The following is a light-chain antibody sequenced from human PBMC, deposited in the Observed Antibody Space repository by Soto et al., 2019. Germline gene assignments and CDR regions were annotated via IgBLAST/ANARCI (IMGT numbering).Light chain of an antibody. Sequence: QSVLTQPPSASGSPGQSVTISCTGTSSDVGGYNYVSWYQQHPGKAPKLMIYEVSKRPSGVPDRFSGSKSGNTASLTISGLQAEDEADYYCCSFADTNTLIFGGGTK. CDR1: SSDVGGYNY. CDR2: EVS. CDR3: CSFADTNTLI. V-gene: IGLV2-8*01. J-gene: IGLJ2*01.